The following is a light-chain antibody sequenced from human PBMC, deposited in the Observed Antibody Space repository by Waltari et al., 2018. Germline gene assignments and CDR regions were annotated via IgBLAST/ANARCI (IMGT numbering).Light chain of an antibody. J-gene: IGLJ1*01. CDR3: SSYAGSQMGV. Sequence: QSALTQPPSASGSPGQSVPISCTGTSSDVGGYNYFSWYQQHPGKAPKLMIYEVSKRPSGVPDRFSGSKSGNTASLTVSGLQAEDEADYYCSSYAGSQMGVFGTGTKVTVL. V-gene: IGLV2-8*01. CDR1: SSDVGGYNY. CDR2: EVS.